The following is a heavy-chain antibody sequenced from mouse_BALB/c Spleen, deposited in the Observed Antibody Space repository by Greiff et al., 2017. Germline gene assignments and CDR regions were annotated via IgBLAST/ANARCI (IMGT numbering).Heavy chain of an antibody. V-gene: IGHV5-12-2*01. CDR2: ISNGGGST. Sequence: EVQRVESGGGLVQPGGSLKLSCAASGFTFSSYTMSWVRQTPEKRLEWVAYISNGGGSTYYPDTVKGRFTISRDNAKNTLYLQMSSLKSEDTAMYYCARRRDYDDMDYWGQGTSVTVSS. CDR1: GFTFSSYT. CDR3: ARRRDYDDMDY. J-gene: IGHJ4*01.